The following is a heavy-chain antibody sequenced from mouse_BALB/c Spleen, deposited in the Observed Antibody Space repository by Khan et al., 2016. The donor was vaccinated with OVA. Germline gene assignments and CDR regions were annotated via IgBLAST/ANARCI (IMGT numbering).Heavy chain of an antibody. CDR1: GFNFSTYA. J-gene: IGHJ4*01. CDR2: ISTGGHYT. D-gene: IGHD2-2*01. V-gene: IGHV5-9-3*01. Sequence: EVELGESGGGLVKPGGSLKLSCSASGFNFSTYAMSGVRQTPEKRLEGVATISTGGHYTFYPDSVKGRSTISRDNAKNTLYLQIISLMSNDTAMYYCARSLVYYHAFDYWGQGTSVTVSS. CDR3: ARSLVYYHAFDY.